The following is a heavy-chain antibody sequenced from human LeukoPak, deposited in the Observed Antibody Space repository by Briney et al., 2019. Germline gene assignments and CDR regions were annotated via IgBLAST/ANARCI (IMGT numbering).Heavy chain of an antibody. V-gene: IGHV1-2*02. CDR1: GYTSTDYY. D-gene: IGHD3-22*01. CDR2: INPNSGGT. Sequence: GASVKVSCKASGYTSTDYYMNWVRQAPGQGLEWVGWINPNSGGTNYAQKFQGRVTMTRDTSIRTAYMELSRLRSDDTAVYYCARDGLYYYDSSGFDYWGQGTLVTVSS. CDR3: ARDGLYYYDSSGFDY. J-gene: IGHJ4*02.